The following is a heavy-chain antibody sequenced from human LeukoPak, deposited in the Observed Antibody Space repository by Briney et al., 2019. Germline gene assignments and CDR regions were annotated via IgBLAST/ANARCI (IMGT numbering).Heavy chain of an antibody. CDR3: ARGGSGSYWSAFDI. V-gene: IGHV3-66*01. Sequence: GGSLRLSCAASGFTVSSNYMSWVRQAPGPGLEWVSVIYSGGSTYYTDSVKGRFTISTDNSKNTLYLQMNSLRAEDTAVYYCARGGSGSYWSAFDIWGQGTMVTVSS. CDR1: GFTVSSNY. CDR2: IYSGGST. D-gene: IGHD1-26*01. J-gene: IGHJ3*02.